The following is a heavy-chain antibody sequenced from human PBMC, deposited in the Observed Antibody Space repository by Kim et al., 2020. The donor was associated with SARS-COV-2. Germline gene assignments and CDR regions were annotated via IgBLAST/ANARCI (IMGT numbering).Heavy chain of an antibody. CDR3: ARQTTTFDS. J-gene: IGHJ4*02. Sequence: SETLSLTCTVSGGSIISSTYYWGWIRQPPGKGLEWLGSIYYSGSTYYNPSLKSRVTISVDTSKTQFSLKLSSVTAADTVVYYCARQTTTFDSWGQGTLVT. V-gene: IGHV4-39*01. D-gene: IGHD4-17*01. CDR1: GGSIISSTYY. CDR2: IYYSGST.